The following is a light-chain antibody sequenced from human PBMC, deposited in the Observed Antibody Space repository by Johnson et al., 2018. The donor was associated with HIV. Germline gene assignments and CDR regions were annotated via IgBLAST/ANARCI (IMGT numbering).Light chain of an antibody. CDR2: DNN. V-gene: IGLV1-51*01. Sequence: QAVLTQPPSVSAAPGQKVTISCSGSSSNIGNNYVSWYQQLPGKAPKLLIYDNNKRPSGIPDRFSASKSGPSATLGITGLQTGDEADYYCGTWDSSLSAYVFGTGTKVTVL. J-gene: IGLJ1*01. CDR1: SSNIGNNY. CDR3: GTWDSSLSAYV.